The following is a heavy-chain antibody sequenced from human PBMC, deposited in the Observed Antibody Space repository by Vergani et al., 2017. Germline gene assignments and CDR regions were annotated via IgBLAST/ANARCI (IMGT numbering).Heavy chain of an antibody. V-gene: IGHV5-51*03. CDR3: DGGSGLSGGSYDYDCCMDV. J-gene: IGHJ6*02. CDR1: GYSFTSYW. D-gene: IGHD2-15*01. CDR2: IYPGDSDT. Sequence: EVQLVQSGAEVKKPGESLKISCKGSGYSFTSYWIGWVRQMPGKGLEWMGIIYPGDSDTRYSPSFQGQVTISADKSSSTDYLHWSSLKASDTAMYDCDGGSGLSGGSYDYDCCMDVWGQGTTVTVSS.